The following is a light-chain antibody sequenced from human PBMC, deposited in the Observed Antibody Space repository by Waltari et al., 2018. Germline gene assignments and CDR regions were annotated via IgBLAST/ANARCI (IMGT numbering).Light chain of an antibody. Sequence: QAVLTQPPSVSKGLRHTATPTCTGNNNNVCHEGATWMQQPQGHPHKLLFYRNNNRSAVISVRFSASRSGSTASLTITGLQTEDEADYYCSSWDSSFSAWVFGGGTKLTVL. CDR1: NNNVCHEG. J-gene: IGLJ3*02. V-gene: IGLV10-54*04. CDR2: RNN. CDR3: SSWDSSFSAWV.